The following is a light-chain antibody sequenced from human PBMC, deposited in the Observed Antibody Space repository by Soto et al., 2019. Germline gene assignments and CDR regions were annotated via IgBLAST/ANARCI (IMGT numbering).Light chain of an antibody. Sequence: EMVMTQSPATLSVSPGERATLSCRASQSVSNNYSAWYQQKPGQAPRLLMFRTSSRATGFPARFSGSGSGTEFNLTISSLQSEDFGVYYCQQYNNWPRATFGGGTKVDI. CDR1: QSVSNN. J-gene: IGKJ4*01. CDR2: RTS. V-gene: IGKV3-15*01. CDR3: QQYNNWPRAT.